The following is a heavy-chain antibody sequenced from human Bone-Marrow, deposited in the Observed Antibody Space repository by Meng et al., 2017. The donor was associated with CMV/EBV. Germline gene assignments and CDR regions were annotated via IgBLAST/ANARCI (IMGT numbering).Heavy chain of an antibody. Sequence: GSLRLSCAVYGGSFSGYYWSWIRQPPGKGLEWIGEINHSGSTNYNPSLKSRVTISVDTSKNQFSLKLSSVTAADTAVYYCARGPGAVDYWGQGTLVTVYS. D-gene: IGHD1-26*01. CDR1: GGSFSGYY. CDR2: INHSGST. V-gene: IGHV4-34*01. CDR3: ARGPGAVDY. J-gene: IGHJ4*02.